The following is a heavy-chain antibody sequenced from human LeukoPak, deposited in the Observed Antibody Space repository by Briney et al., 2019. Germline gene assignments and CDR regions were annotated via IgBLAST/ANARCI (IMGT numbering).Heavy chain of an antibody. CDR1: GYTFTGYY. V-gene: IGHV1-2*02. CDR3: ARWDSSGWYYFDY. CDR2: INPNSVGT. J-gene: IGHJ4*02. Sequence: ASVKVSCKASGYTFTGYYMHWVRQAPGQGLEWMGWINPNSVGTNYAQEFQGRVTITRDTSASTAYMELSSLRSEDMAVYYCARWDSSGWYYFDYWGQGTLVTVSS. D-gene: IGHD6-19*01.